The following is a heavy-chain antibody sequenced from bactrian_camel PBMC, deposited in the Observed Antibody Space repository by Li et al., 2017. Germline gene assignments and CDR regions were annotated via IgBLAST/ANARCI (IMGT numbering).Heavy chain of an antibody. J-gene: IGHJ4*01. CDR2: IATGSGNT. V-gene: IGHV3S1*01. Sequence: HVQLVESGGGLVQPGGSLRLSCAASGFVFRSHVMTWVRQAPGKEREGVARIATGSGNTYYADSVKGRFTISQDNAKNTLYLQMNSLESEDTAMYYCAAVYRPGLVSCSLRESEYPIWGQGTQVTVS. CDR1: GFVFRSHV. CDR3: AAVYRPGLVSCSLRESEYPI. D-gene: IGHD3*01.